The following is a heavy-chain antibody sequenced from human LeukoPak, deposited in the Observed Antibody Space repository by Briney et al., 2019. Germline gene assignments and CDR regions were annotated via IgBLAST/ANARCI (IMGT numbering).Heavy chain of an antibody. J-gene: IGHJ4*02. CDR2: INWDGGST. CDR1: GFTFDDYG. D-gene: IGHD3-22*01. Sequence: GGSLRLSCAASGFTFDDYGMSWVRQAPGKGLEWVSCINWDGGSTCYADSVKGRFTISRDNAKNSLYLQMNSLRADDPALYYCARHSYYYDSSGYYTYWGQGTLVTVSS. CDR3: ARHSYYYDSSGYYTY. V-gene: IGHV3-20*04.